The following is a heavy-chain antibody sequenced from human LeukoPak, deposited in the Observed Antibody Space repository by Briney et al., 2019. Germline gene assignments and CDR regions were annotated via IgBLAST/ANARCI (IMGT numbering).Heavy chain of an antibody. V-gene: IGHV3-15*01. Sequence: PGGSLRLSCAASGFTFSNAWMSWVRQAPGKGLEWVGRIKSKIDGGTTDYAAPVKGRFTISRDDSKNTLYLQMNSLKTEDTAVYYCTTAPYFDWLSRWDAFDIWGQGTMVTVSS. CDR2: IKSKIDGGTT. CDR1: GFTFSNAW. J-gene: IGHJ3*02. D-gene: IGHD3-9*01. CDR3: TTAPYFDWLSRWDAFDI.